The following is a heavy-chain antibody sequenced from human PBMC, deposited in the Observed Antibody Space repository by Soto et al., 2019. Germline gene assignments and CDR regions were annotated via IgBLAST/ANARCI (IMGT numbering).Heavy chain of an antibody. J-gene: IGHJ1*01. CDR1: GFTFISYG. V-gene: IGHV3-33*01. D-gene: IGHD3-22*01. CDR2: IWYDVSNK. Sequence: QVQLVESGGGVVQPGRSLRLSCAASGFTFISYGMHWVRQAPGKGLEWVAVIWYDVSNKYNADSVKGRFTISRDNFKNTLYLRMNSLRAEDTAVYYCARSLYDSSGYHHFQHWGQGTLITVSS. CDR3: ARSLYDSSGYHHFQH.